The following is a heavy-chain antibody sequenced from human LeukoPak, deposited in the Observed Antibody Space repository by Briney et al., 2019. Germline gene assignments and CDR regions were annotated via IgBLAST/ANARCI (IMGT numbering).Heavy chain of an antibody. CDR2: VNSDGSST. CDR1: GFTFSSYW. V-gene: IGHV3-74*01. CDR3: ARGPPNSGSYHTD. Sequence: PGGSLRLSCAASGFTFSSYWMHWVRQAPGKGLVWVSRVNSDGSSTTYADSVKGRFTISRDNAKSTLHLQMSSLRAEDTAVYYCARGPPNSGSYHTDWGQGTLVTVSS. D-gene: IGHD1-26*01. J-gene: IGHJ4*02.